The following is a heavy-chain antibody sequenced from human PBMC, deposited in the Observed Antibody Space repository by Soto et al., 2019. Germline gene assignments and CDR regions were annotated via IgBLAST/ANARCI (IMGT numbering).Heavy chain of an antibody. J-gene: IGHJ4*02. Sequence: PGESLKISCTGSGYSFTSYWIGWVRQVPGKGLECMGIIYPGDSDTRYSPSFQGQVTISADRSISTAYLQWSSLKASDTAMYYCARRPLQRGYCSGGTCNFDYWGQGTLVTVSS. CDR1: GYSFTSYW. CDR3: ARRPLQRGYCSGGTCNFDY. CDR2: IYPGDSDT. D-gene: IGHD2-15*01. V-gene: IGHV5-51*01.